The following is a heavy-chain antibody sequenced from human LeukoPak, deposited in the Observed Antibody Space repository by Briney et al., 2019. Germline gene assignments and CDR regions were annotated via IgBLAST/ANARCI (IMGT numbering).Heavy chain of an antibody. CDR1: GYTFTSYG. CDR3: ARDRGSYYPGVWFDP. D-gene: IGHD1-26*01. Sequence: GASVKVSCKASGYTFTSYGISWVRQAPGQGLEWMGWIGAYNGNTNYAQKLQGRVTMTTGTSTSTAYMELRSLRSDDTAVYYCARDRGSYYPGVWFDPWGQGTLVTVSS. V-gene: IGHV1-18*01. J-gene: IGHJ5*02. CDR2: IGAYNGNT.